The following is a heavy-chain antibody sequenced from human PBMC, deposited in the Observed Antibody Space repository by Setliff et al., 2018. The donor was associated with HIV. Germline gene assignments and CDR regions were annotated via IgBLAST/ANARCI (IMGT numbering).Heavy chain of an antibody. CDR2: IHWDGGSP. CDR3: VKALMVQGVSLQYFQN. J-gene: IGHJ1*01. Sequence: PGGSLRLSCAASGFTFDDYTMHWVRQAPGRRPEWVSLIHWDGGSPYYADSVKGRFTISRDNSKNSLYLQMNSLRAEDTAVYYCVKALMVQGVSLQYFQNWGQGTLVTVSS. CDR1: GFTFDDYT. D-gene: IGHD3-10*01. V-gene: IGHV3-43D*03.